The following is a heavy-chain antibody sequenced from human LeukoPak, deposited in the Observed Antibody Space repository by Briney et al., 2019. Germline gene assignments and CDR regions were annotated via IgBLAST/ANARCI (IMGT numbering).Heavy chain of an antibody. V-gene: IGHV3-74*01. Sequence: GGSLRLSCAASGFSFSFSSYWMHWVRQAPGKGLVWVSRINGAGSTTSYADSVKGRFTISRDNAKNTLYLQMNSLRAEDTAVYYCARVTEAPYYFDYWGQGTLVTVSS. CDR2: INGAGSTT. CDR1: GFSFSFSSYW. J-gene: IGHJ4*02. CDR3: ARVTEAPYYFDY.